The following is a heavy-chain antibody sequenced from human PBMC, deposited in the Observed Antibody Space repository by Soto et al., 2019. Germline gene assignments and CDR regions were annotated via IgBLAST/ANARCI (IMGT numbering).Heavy chain of an antibody. V-gene: IGHV3-48*01. CDR3: ARGGDILTGPDAFDI. J-gene: IGHJ3*02. D-gene: IGHD3-9*01. CDR1: GFTFSSYS. CDR2: ISSSSSTI. Sequence: PGGSLRLSCAASGFTFSSYSMNWVRQAPGKGLEWVSYISSSSSTIYYADSVKGRFTISRDNAKNSLYLQMNSLRAEDTAVYYWARGGDILTGPDAFDIWGQGTMVTVSS.